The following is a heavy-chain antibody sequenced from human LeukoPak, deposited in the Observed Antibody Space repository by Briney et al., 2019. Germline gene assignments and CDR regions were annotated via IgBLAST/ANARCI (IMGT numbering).Heavy chain of an antibody. V-gene: IGHV1-18*01. CDR1: GYTFTSYG. J-gene: IGHJ6*02. CDR3: ASATPSDTDYYGMDV. D-gene: IGHD2-2*01. Sequence: ASVKVSCKASGYTFTSYGISWVRQAPGQGLEWMGWISAYNSNTNYAQKLQGRVTMTTDTSTSTAYMELRSLRSDDTAVYYCASATPSDTDYYGMDVWGQGTTVTVSS. CDR2: ISAYNSNT.